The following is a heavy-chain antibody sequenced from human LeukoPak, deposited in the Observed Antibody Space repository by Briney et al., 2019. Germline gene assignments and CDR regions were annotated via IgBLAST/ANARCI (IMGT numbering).Heavy chain of an antibody. Sequence: GESLKISCKGSGYNFASYWIAWVRQMPGKGLEWMGLIYPGNSETRYSPSFRGQVTTSADRSISTAYLQWSTLRASDTGMYYCARHRRDDYRLIDYWGQGTLVTVSS. CDR2: IYPGNSET. J-gene: IGHJ4*02. CDR1: GYNFASYW. D-gene: IGHD5-24*01. CDR3: ARHRRDDYRLIDY. V-gene: IGHV5-51*01.